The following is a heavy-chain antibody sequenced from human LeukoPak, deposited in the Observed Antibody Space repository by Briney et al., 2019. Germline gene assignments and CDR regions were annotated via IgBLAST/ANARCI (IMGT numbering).Heavy chain of an antibody. CDR2: IVVGSGNT. CDR1: GFTFTSSA. CDR3: ARVVLQSYYYYGMDV. Sequence: SVKVSCKASGFTFTSSAVQWVRQARGQRLEWIGWIVVGSGNTNYAQKFQERVTITRDMSTSTAYMELSSLRSEDTAVYYCARVVLQSYYYYGMDVWGQGTTVTVSS. J-gene: IGHJ6*02. D-gene: IGHD3-3*01. V-gene: IGHV1-58*01.